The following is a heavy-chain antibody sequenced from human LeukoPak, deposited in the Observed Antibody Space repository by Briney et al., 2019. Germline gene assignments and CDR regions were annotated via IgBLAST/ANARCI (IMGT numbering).Heavy chain of an antibody. Sequence: PGTSLRLSCAASGFTFSSYSMNWVRQAPGKGLEWVSSITGSSYNRYYAGSLKGRFTISRDNANNSLYLQMNSLKTEDTAVYYCARGEARFDPWGQGTLVTVSA. CDR2: ITGSSYNR. D-gene: IGHD1-26*01. CDR3: ARGEARFDP. J-gene: IGHJ5*02. CDR1: GFTFSSYS. V-gene: IGHV3-21*06.